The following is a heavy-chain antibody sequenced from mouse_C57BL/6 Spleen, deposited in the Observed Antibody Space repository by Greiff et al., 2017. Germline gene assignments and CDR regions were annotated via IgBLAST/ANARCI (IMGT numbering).Heavy chain of an antibody. Sequence: EVHLVESGPELVKPGASVKMSCKASGYTFTDYNMHWVKQSHGKSLEWIGYINPNNGGTSYNQKFKGKATLTVNKSSSTAYMELRSLTSEDSAVYYCAYDYDGFAYWGQGTLVTVSA. CDR3: AYDYDGFAY. CDR1: GYTFTDYN. V-gene: IGHV1-22*01. D-gene: IGHD2-4*01. J-gene: IGHJ3*01. CDR2: INPNNGGT.